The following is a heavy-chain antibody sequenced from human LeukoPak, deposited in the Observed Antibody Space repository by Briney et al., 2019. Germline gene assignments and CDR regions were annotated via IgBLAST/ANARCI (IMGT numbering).Heavy chain of an antibody. CDR3: ARATDYYDSSGYWGVYYFDY. J-gene: IGHJ4*02. CDR1: GYTFTSYG. V-gene: IGHV1-18*01. CDR2: ISAYNGNT. D-gene: IGHD3-22*01. Sequence: ASVKVSCKASGYTFTSYGVSWVRQAPGQGLEWMGWISAYNGNTNYAQKLQGRVTMTTDTSTSTAYMELSSLRSEDTAVYYCARATDYYDSSGYWGVYYFDYWGQGTLVTVSS.